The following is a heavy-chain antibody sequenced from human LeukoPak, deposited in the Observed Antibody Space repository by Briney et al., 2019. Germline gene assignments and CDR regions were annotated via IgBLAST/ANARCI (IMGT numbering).Heavy chain of an antibody. V-gene: IGHV7-4-1*02. CDR1: GGTFSSYA. CDR2: INTNTGNP. Sequence: ASVKVSCRASGGTFSSYAISWVRQAPGQGLEWMGWINTNTGNPTYAQGFTGRFVFSLDTSVSTAYLQISSLKAEDTAVYYCARFVSSWYGQLDYWGQGTLVTVSS. CDR3: ARFVSSWYGQLDY. J-gene: IGHJ4*02. D-gene: IGHD6-13*01.